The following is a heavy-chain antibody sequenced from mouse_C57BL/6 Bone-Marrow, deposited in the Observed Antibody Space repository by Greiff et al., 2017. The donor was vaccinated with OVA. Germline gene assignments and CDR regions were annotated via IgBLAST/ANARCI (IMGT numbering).Heavy chain of an antibody. V-gene: IGHV1-55*01. CDR1: GYTFTSYW. CDR2: IYPGSGST. CDR3: ARHDGYSAY. Sequence: QVQLKQPGAELVKPGASVKMSCKASGYTFTSYWITWVKQRPGQGLEWIGDIYPGSGSTNYNQKFKGKSTLTVDKSSSTAYMQLSSLTSEDSAVYYCARHDGYSAYWGQGTLVTVSA. J-gene: IGHJ3*01. D-gene: IGHD2-3*01.